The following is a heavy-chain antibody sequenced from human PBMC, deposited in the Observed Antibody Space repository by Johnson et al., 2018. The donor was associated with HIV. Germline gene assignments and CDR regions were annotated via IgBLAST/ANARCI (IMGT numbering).Heavy chain of an antibody. V-gene: IGHV3-11*04. D-gene: IGHD6-13*01. CDR1: GFTFSDYY. CDR2: ISSSASTI. Sequence: QVQLVESGGGLVKPGGSLRLSCAASGFTFSDYYMSWIRQTPGKGLEWLSYISSSASTIYYADSVKGRFTISRDNAKNSLFLQMNSLRAEDTAVYYCASFAAAGDAFDIWGQGTMVTVSS. J-gene: IGHJ3*02. CDR3: ASFAAAGDAFDI.